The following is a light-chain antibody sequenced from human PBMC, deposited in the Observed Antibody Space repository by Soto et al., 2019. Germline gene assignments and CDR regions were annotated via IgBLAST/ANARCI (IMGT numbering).Light chain of an antibody. CDR2: DAS. Sequence: DIQMTQSPSTLSASVGDRVTITCRASQSISSSLAWYQQKPGKAPKLLIYDASSLESGVPSRFSGSGSGTDFTLTISSLQPEDFATYYCQQSYRTPITFGQGTRLEIK. CDR1: QSISSS. J-gene: IGKJ5*01. CDR3: QQSYRTPIT. V-gene: IGKV1-5*01.